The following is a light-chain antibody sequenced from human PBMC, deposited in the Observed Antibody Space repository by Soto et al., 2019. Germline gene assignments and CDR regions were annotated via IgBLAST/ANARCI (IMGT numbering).Light chain of an antibody. V-gene: IGLV1-44*01. Sequence: QSVLTQPPSASGTPGQRVTISCSGGSSNIETNTVNWYRQLPGAAPTLLIYSNNQRPSGVPDRFSGSKSGTSGSLTISVLQSEYEADYYCVAWDDSLNGYVLGPGTRVAVL. CDR1: SSNIETNT. CDR3: VAWDDSLNGYV. J-gene: IGLJ1*01. CDR2: SNN.